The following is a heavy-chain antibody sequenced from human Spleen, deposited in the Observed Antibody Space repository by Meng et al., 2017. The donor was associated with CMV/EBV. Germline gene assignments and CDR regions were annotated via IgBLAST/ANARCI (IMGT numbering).Heavy chain of an antibody. D-gene: IGHD2-2*01. CDR3: AREGYCSSTSCYGEDV. Sequence: GGSLRLSCAASGFTFSSYSLNWVRQAPGKGLEWVSSISSSSNYIYYADSVKGRFTTSRDSAKNSLYLQMTSLRAEDTAVYYCAREGYCSSTSCYGEDVWGQGTTVTVSS. CDR2: ISSSSNYI. J-gene: IGHJ6*02. V-gene: IGHV3-21*01. CDR1: GFTFSSYS.